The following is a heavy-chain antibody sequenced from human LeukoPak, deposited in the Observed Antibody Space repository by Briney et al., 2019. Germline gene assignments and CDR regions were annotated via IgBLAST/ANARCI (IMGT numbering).Heavy chain of an antibody. CDR3: ARGGYDSSGYYFPFDY. Sequence: ASVKVSCKASGYTFTGYYMHWVRQAPGQGLEWMGWINPNSGGTNYAQKFQGRVTMTRDTSISTAYMELSRLRSDDTAVYYCARGGYDSSGYYFPFDYWGQGTLVTVSS. D-gene: IGHD3-22*01. CDR2: INPNSGGT. J-gene: IGHJ4*02. V-gene: IGHV1-2*02. CDR1: GYTFTGYY.